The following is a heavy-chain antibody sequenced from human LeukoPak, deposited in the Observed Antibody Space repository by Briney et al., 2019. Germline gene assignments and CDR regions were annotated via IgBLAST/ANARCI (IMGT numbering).Heavy chain of an antibody. V-gene: IGHV3-23*01. CDR1: GFTFNNYA. Sequence: PGGSLRLSCAASGFTFNNYALTWVRQTPGKGLECVSAISGDGVSPYYADSVRGRFTISRDNSKNTLYLQMNSLRAEDTAVYYCARADFGGNYRIAVAGVFDYWGQGTLVTVSS. J-gene: IGHJ4*02. CDR3: ARADFGGNYRIAVAGVFDY. D-gene: IGHD6-19*01. CDR2: ISGDGVSP.